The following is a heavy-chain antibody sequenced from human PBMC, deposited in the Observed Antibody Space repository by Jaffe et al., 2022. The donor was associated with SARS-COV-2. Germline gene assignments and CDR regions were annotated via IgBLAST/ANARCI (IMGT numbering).Heavy chain of an antibody. CDR1: GGSISSYY. CDR2: IYYSGST. CDR3: ARLYSSSSNYYYYGMDV. D-gene: IGHD6-6*01. J-gene: IGHJ6*02. Sequence: QVQLQESGPGLVKPSETLSLTCTVSGGSISSYYWSWIRQPPGKGLEWIGYIYYSGSTNYNPSLKSRVTISVDTSKNQFSLKLSSVTAADTAVYYCARLYSSSSNYYYYGMDVWGQGTTVTVSS. V-gene: IGHV4-59*01.